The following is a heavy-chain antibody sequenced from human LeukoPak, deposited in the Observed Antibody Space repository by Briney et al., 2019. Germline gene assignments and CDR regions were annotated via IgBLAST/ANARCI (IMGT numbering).Heavy chain of an antibody. J-gene: IGHJ4*02. Sequence: GGSLRLSCAASGFTFSSYGMPWVRQAPGKGLEWVAVIWYDGSNKYYADSVKGRFTISRDNSKNTLYLQMNSLRAEDTAVYYCARETTLGPIGDYWGQGTLVTVSS. CDR3: ARETTLGPIGDY. CDR2: IWYDGSNK. D-gene: IGHD1-14*01. CDR1: GFTFSSYG. V-gene: IGHV3-33*01.